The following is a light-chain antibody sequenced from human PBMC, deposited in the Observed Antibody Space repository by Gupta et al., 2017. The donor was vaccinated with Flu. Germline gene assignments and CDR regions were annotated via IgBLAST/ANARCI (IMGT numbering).Light chain of an antibody. CDR1: QNINKW. CDR2: KAS. J-gene: IGKJ2*03. Sequence: TCRASQNINKWLAWYQQKPAKAPRLLIYKASALQSEVPSRFSGSESVTEFTLTMTSLQSEDFATYYCLQDSVYGYSFGQGTKLEI. CDR3: LQDSVYGYS. V-gene: IGKV1-5*03.